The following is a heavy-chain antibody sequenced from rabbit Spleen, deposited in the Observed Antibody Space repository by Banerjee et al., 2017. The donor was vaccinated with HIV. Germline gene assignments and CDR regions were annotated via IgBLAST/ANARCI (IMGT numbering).Heavy chain of an antibody. CDR2: IYTSSGST. J-gene: IGHJ4*01. Sequence: QEQLEESGGGLVKPEGSLTLTCKASGFDLSSYYYMCWVRQAPGKGLEWIACIYTSSGSTYYASWAKGRFTISKTSSTTVTLQLNSLTAADTATYFCARGYDDYGDYPYYFNLWGQGTLVTVS. CDR3: ARGYDDYGDYPYYFNL. V-gene: IGHV1S45*01. D-gene: IGHD2-1*01. CDR1: GFDLSSYYY.